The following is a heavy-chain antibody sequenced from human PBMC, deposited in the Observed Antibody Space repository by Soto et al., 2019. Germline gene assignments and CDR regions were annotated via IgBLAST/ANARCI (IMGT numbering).Heavy chain of an antibody. CDR1: GGSISSGDYY. CDR2: IYYSGST. D-gene: IGHD4-17*01. CDR3: AREGDYGGNFRFYAFDM. J-gene: IGHJ3*02. Sequence: QVQLQESGQGLVKPSQTLSLTCTVSGGSISSGDYYWSWIRQPPGKGLEWIGYIYYSGSTYYNPSLKRRVTISVDTSKNQFALKLSSVTAGDTAAYCCAREGDYGGNFRFYAFDMWGQGTMVTVSS. V-gene: IGHV4-30-4*01.